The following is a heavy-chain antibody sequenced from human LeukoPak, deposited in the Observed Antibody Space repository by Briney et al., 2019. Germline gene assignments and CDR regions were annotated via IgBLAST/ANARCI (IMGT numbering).Heavy chain of an antibody. CDR3: ARDRGGDAFDI. Sequence: GASVKVSCKASGYTFTAYYMHWVRQAPGQGLEWMGWINPNSGGTKYAQNFQGRVTVTRDTSISTAYMELSSLRSDDTAVYYCARDRGGDAFDIWGQGTMVTVSS. CDR1: GYTFTAYY. J-gene: IGHJ3*02. V-gene: IGHV1-2*02. D-gene: IGHD3-10*01. CDR2: INPNSGGT.